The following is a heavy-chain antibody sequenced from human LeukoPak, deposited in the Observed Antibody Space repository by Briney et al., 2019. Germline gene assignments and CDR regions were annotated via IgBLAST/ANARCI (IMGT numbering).Heavy chain of an antibody. CDR2: IKQDGSEK. CDR3: ARLGVTFDY. Sequence: PGGSLRLSCAASGFTFSSYAMSWVRQAPGKGLEWVANIKQDGSEKYYVDSVKGRFTISRDNAKNSLYLQMNSLRAEDTAVYYCARLGVTFDYWGQGTLVTVSS. D-gene: IGHD3-10*01. CDR1: GFTFSSYA. V-gene: IGHV3-7*03. J-gene: IGHJ4*02.